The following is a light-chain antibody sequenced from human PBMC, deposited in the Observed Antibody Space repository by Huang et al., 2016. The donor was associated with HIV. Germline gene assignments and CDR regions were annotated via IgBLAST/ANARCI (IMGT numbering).Light chain of an antibody. V-gene: IGKV3-20*01. CDR3: QQYGVSPYT. CDR2: ATS. CDR1: RSVTRTY. J-gene: IGKJ2*01. Sequence: DTVLTQSPGTLSLSPGERATLSCRASRSVTRTYLAWYHQKPGQAPRLLRYATSSRAAGIPDRFSGSGSGTDFTLTISRLEPADFAVYYCQQYGVSPYTFGQGTKLEIK.